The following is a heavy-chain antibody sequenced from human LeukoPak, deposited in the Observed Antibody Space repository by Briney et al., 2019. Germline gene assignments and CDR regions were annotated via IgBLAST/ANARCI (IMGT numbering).Heavy chain of an antibody. Sequence: GGSLRLSCAASGFNVSSKYISWVRQAPGKGLEWVSVIYNGGSANYADSVKGRFSISRDNSKNTLYLQLNSLRVEDTAEYYCAKAHGGSYHSGIDWGQGTLVIVSS. CDR3: AKAHGGSYHSGID. V-gene: IGHV3-53*01. CDR2: IYNGGSA. D-gene: IGHD1-26*01. J-gene: IGHJ4*02. CDR1: GFNVSSKY.